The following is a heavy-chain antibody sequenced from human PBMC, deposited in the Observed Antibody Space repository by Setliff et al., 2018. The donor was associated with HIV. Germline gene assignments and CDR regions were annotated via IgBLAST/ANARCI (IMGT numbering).Heavy chain of an antibody. J-gene: IGHJ6*03. V-gene: IGHV5-51*01. D-gene: IGHD2-15*01. CDR1: GYSFSSYW. CDR2: IYPGDSDT. Sequence: GESLKISCKGSGYSFSSYWIAWVSQMPGKGLEWMGIIYPGDSDTRYSPSFQGQVTISADKSISTAYLQWRSLKASDTATYYCARHVSSGLRLYYHYVDVWGKGTTVTVS. CDR3: ARHVSSGLRLYYHYVDV.